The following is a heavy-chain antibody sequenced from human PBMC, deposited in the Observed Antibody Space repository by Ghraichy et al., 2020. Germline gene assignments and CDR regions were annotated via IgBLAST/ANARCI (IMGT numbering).Heavy chain of an antibody. J-gene: IGHJ5*02. D-gene: IGHD6-19*01. CDR3: ARDGYSSSLNWFDP. Sequence: ASVKVSCKASGYTFTGYYMHWVRQAPGQGLEWMGRINPNSGGTNYAQKFQGRVTMTRDTSISTAYMELSRLRSDDTAVYYCARDGYSSSLNWFDPWGQGTLVTVSS. V-gene: IGHV1-2*06. CDR1: GYTFTGYY. CDR2: INPNSGGT.